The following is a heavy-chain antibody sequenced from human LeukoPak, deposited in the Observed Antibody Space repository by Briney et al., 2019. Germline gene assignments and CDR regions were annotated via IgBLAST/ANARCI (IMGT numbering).Heavy chain of an antibody. CDR2: MNPNSGNT. Sequence: ASVKVSCEASGYTFTSYDINWVRQATGQGLEWMGWMNPNSGNTGYAQKFQGRVTMTRNTSISTAYMELSSLRSEDTAVYYCARGLPGIHPFDYWGQGTLVTVSS. J-gene: IGHJ4*02. CDR3: ARGLPGIHPFDY. CDR1: GYTFTSYD. D-gene: IGHD3-10*01. V-gene: IGHV1-8*01.